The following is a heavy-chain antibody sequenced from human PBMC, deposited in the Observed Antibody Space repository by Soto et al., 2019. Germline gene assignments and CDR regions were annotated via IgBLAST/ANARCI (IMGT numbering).Heavy chain of an antibody. CDR3: ARLVVVAPVANA. Sequence: SETLSLTCSVSGGSINYNSYYWGWIRQPPGKGLEWVGGIFYTGTAYYSPSLKDRVTISVDTSKNSFSLNLTSVTAADTAVYFCARLVVVAPVANAWGQGTLVTVSS. CDR2: IFYTGTA. CDR1: GGSINYNSYY. D-gene: IGHD2-15*01. J-gene: IGHJ5*02. V-gene: IGHV4-39*02.